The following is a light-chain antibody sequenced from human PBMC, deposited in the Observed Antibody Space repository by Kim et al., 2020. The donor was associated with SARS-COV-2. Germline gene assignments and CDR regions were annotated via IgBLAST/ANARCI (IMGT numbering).Light chain of an antibody. CDR2: AAS. Sequence: DIVLTQSPGTLSSLPGERASLSCRASQIVGSDYLAWYQQKSGQAPRLLIYAASNRASGIPDRFSGSGSATDFTLTISRLEPEDFAVYYCQHYGSSPPLYTFGQGTKLEI. CDR1: QIVGSDY. J-gene: IGKJ2*01. V-gene: IGKV3-20*01. CDR3: QHYGSSPPLYT.